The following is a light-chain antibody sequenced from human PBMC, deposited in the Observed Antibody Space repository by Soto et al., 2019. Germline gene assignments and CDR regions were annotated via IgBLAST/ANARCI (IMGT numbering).Light chain of an antibody. J-gene: IGLJ1*01. CDR3: NSYTSSSTDV. Sequence: QSALTQPASVPGSPGQSITISCTGTSSDVGGYSFVSWYQQLPGKAPKLVIYDVNNRPSGVSNRFSGSKSGNTASLTISGLQTEDEADYYCNSYTSSSTDVFGTGTKLTVL. V-gene: IGLV2-14*03. CDR1: SSDVGGYSF. CDR2: DVN.